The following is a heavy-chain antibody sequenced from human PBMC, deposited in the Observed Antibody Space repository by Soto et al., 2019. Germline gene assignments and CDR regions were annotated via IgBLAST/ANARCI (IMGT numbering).Heavy chain of an antibody. J-gene: IGHJ4*02. CDR2: IKTETDGGTT. CDR1: GFTCSNAW. CDR3: ATARVGY. Sequence: GGSLRHSCAASGFTCSNAWMSWVRQAPGKGLEWVARIKTETDGGTTDYAASVKDRFTISRDDSKNTLYLQMNSLKTEDTGVYYCATARVGYWGQGTLVTVSS. V-gene: IGHV3-15*01.